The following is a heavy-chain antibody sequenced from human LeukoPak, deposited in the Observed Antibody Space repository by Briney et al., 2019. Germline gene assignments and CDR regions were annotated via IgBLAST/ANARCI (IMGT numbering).Heavy chain of an antibody. D-gene: IGHD4-17*01. J-gene: IGHJ4*02. CDR2: INPDGGDK. CDR1: GFTFSRHW. CDR3: ARLKGTTSVFDY. Sequence: GGSLRLSCVASGFTFSRHWTTWVRQAPGKGLEWLANINPDGGDKFYVDSVKGRFTMSRDNDWNILYLQMDSLRADDTAVYYCARLKGTTSVFDYWGQGTLVTVSS. V-gene: IGHV3-7*03.